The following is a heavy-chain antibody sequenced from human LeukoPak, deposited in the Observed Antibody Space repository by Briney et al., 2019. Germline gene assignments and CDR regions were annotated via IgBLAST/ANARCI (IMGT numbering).Heavy chain of an antibody. J-gene: IGHJ4*02. CDR1: GFTFTTYA. CDR2: ISSTGRHI. CDR3: ARDSDSSSRYMDYFDY. D-gene: IGHD3-22*01. V-gene: IGHV3-21*01. Sequence: PGGSLRLSCAASGFTFTTYAMDWVRQAPGKGLEWVSSISSTGRHINCADSMKGRFTISRDNAKNSLYLQMNNLRAEDTAVYYCARDSDSSSRYMDYFDYWGQGALVTVSS.